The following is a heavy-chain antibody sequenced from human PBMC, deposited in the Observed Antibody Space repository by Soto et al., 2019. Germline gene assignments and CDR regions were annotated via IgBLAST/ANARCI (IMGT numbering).Heavy chain of an antibody. D-gene: IGHD5-18*01. V-gene: IGHV3-30*18. Sequence: QVQLVESGGGVVQPGRSLRLSCAASGFTFSKYGMHWVRQAPGKGLEWVAVISYDGSDKYYADSVKGRFTISRDISKSTLFLQMNRLRVEDTAVYYCAKGGFSYGPTGYWYFGLWGRGTLVTVSS. J-gene: IGHJ2*01. CDR3: AKGGFSYGPTGYWYFGL. CDR2: ISYDGSDK. CDR1: GFTFSKYG.